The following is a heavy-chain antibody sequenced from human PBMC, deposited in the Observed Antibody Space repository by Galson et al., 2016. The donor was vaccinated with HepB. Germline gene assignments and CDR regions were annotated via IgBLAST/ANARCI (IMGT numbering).Heavy chain of an antibody. Sequence: SVKVSCKASGYTFTSYGISWVRQAPGQGLEWMGWISAYNGNTNYAQKLQGRVTMTTDTSTSTAYMELSSLRTEDTAVYYCARDGYGTPFSDFGYWGQGTLVTVSS. J-gene: IGHJ4*02. CDR3: ARDGYGTPFSDFGY. CDR2: ISAYNGNT. D-gene: IGHD5-18*01. CDR1: GYTFTSYG. V-gene: IGHV1-18*01.